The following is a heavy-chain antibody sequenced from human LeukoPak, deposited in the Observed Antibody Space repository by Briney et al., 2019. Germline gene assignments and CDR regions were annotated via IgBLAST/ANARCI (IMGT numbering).Heavy chain of an antibody. J-gene: IGHJ6*02. CDR1: GFTFGDYA. V-gene: IGHV3-49*04. CDR3: TSSYGQKAPHYYYYYGMDV. D-gene: IGHD5-18*01. Sequence: GGSLRLSCTASGFTFGDYAMSWVRQAPGKGLEWVGFIRSKAYGGTTEYAASVKGRFTISRDDSKSIAYLQMNSLKTEDTAVYYCTSSYGQKAPHYYYYYGMDVWGQGTTVTVSS. CDR2: IRSKAYGGTT.